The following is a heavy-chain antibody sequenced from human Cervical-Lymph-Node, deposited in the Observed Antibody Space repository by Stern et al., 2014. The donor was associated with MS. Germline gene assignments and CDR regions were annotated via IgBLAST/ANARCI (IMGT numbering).Heavy chain of an antibody. CDR3: AKPFENHALGYYFDY. J-gene: IGHJ4*02. CDR1: GFAFDTYG. Sequence: VQLVESGGRVVQPGRSLRLSCTASGFAFDTYGMHWVRQAPGKGLEWVALISYDGSYKYYAESVKGRFTSSRENSKNTLDLQMNGLRPEDTAVYYCAKPFENHALGYYFDYWGQGTLVTVSS. CDR2: ISYDGSYK. V-gene: IGHV3-30*18. D-gene: IGHD2/OR15-2a*01.